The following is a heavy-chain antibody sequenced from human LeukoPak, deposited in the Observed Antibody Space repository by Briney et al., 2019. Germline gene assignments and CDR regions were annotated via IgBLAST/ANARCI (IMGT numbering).Heavy chain of an antibody. V-gene: IGHV3-30*18. Sequence: GGSLRLSCEASGFTFSSYGMHWVRQAPGKGLEWVALISYDGSNKYSADSVKGRFTISRDNSKNTLYLLMNSLRAEDTAVYYCAKPFGFLEWLYGGYFDSWGQGTLVTVSS. D-gene: IGHD3-3*01. CDR1: GFTFSSYG. J-gene: IGHJ4*02. CDR2: ISYDGSNK. CDR3: AKPFGFLEWLYGGYFDS.